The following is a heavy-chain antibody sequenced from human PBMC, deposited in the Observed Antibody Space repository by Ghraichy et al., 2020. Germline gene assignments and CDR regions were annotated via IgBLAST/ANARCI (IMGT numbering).Heavy chain of an antibody. Sequence: GGSLRLSCAASGFTFSNYVISWVRQAPGKGLEWVSAISGSGGDTYYPDSVKGRFTISRDNSKNTLYLQMNSLRAEDTAVYYCAKGIAAGTTTISYYYNGMDLWGQGTTVTVSS. D-gene: IGHD6-13*01. CDR1: GFTFSNYV. J-gene: IGHJ6*02. CDR2: ISGSGGDT. V-gene: IGHV3-23*01. CDR3: AKGIAAGTTTISYYYNGMDL.